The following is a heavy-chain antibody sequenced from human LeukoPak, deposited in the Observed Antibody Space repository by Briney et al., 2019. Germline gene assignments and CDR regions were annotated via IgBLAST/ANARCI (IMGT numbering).Heavy chain of an antibody. CDR2: IYYSGST. Sequence: SETLSLTCTVSGGSNSSYYWSWIRQPPGKGLEWIGYIYYSGSTNYNPSLKSRVTISVDTSKNQFSLKLSSVTAADTAVYYCARQRGERGYSYGTFDYWGQGTLVTVSS. CDR3: ARQRGERGYSYGTFDY. D-gene: IGHD5-18*01. J-gene: IGHJ4*02. V-gene: IGHV4-59*08. CDR1: GGSNSSYY.